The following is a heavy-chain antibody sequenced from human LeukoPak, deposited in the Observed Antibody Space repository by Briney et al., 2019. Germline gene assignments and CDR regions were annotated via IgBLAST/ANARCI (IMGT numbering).Heavy chain of an antibody. Sequence: SETLSLTCTVSGGSISSYYWSWIRQPPGKGLEWIGYIYYSGSTYYNPSLKSRVTISVDTSKNQFSLKLSSVTAADTAVYYCARERIDYGDYDYWGQGTLVTVSS. V-gene: IGHV4-59*12. J-gene: IGHJ4*02. CDR3: ARERIDYGDYDY. CDR1: GGSISSYY. CDR2: IYYSGST. D-gene: IGHD4-17*01.